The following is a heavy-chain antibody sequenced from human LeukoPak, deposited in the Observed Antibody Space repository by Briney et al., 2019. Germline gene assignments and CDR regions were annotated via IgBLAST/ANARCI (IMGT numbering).Heavy chain of an antibody. Sequence: PSETLSLTCTVSGGSISSGSYYWSWIRQPAGKGLEWIGRIYTSGSTNYNPSLKSRVTMSVDTSKNQFSLKLSSVTAADTAVYYCASGLRYFDLYYWGQGTLVTVSS. CDR1: GGSISSGSYY. D-gene: IGHD3-9*01. V-gene: IGHV4-61*02. CDR2: IYTSGST. J-gene: IGHJ4*02. CDR3: ASGLRYFDLYY.